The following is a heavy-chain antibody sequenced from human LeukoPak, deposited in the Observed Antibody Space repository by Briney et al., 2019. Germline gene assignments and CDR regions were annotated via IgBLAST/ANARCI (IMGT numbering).Heavy chain of an antibody. V-gene: IGHV4-34*01. CDR1: GGSISSYY. D-gene: IGHD3-22*01. CDR2: INHSGST. Sequence: SETLSLTCTVSGGSISSYYWSWIRQPPGKGLEWIGEINHSGSTNYNPSLKSRVTISVDTSKNQFSLKLSSVTAADTAVYYCAGGRHYYDSSGYKKAFDIWGQGTMVTVSS. CDR3: AGGRHYYDSSGYKKAFDI. J-gene: IGHJ3*02.